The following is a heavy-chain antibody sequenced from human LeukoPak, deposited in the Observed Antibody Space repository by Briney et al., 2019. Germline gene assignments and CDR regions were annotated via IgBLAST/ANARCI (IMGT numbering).Heavy chain of an antibody. CDR2: INTNTGNP. J-gene: IGHJ4*02. D-gene: IGHD3-16*02. CDR3: ARGAITFGGVIVIFDY. CDR1: GYTFTTYG. Sequence: ASVKVSCKASGYTFTTYGITWVRQAPGQGLEWMGWINTNTGNPTYAQGFTGRFVFSLDTSVSTAYLQISSLKAEDTAVYYCARGAITFGGVIVIFDYWGQGTLVTVSS. V-gene: IGHV7-4-1*02.